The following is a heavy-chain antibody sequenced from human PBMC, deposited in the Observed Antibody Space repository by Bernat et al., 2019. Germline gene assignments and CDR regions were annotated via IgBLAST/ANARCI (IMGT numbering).Heavy chain of an antibody. D-gene: IGHD6-19*01. V-gene: IGHV3-23*04. CDR1: RFTFSNYA. J-gene: IGHJ4*02. CDR3: AKDGDSSGWYDY. Sequence: EMQLVESGGGLVQPGGSLRLSCAASRFTFSNYAMSWFRQAPGKGLEWVSAISGSGDSTYYADSVKGRFTTSRDNSKNTLYLKMNSLRVEDTAVYYGAKDGDSSGWYDYWGQGTLVTVSS. CDR2: ISGSGDST.